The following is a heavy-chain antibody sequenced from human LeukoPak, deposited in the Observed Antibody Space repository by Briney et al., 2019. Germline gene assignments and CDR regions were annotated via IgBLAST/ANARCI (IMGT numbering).Heavy chain of an antibody. CDR2: IKSKTDGGTT. D-gene: IGHD4-17*01. Sequence: KPGGSLRLSCAASGFTFSNAWMSWVRQAPGKGLEWVGRIKSKTDGGTTDYAAPVKGRFTISRDDSKNTLYLQMNSLKTEDTAVYYCTTDDCGDYDYFDYWGQGTLVTVSS. V-gene: IGHV3-15*01. J-gene: IGHJ4*02. CDR1: GFTFSNAW. CDR3: TTDDCGDYDYFDY.